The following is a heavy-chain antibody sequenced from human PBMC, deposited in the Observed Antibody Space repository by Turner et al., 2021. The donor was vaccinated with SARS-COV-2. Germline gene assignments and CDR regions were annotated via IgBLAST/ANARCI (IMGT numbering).Heavy chain of an antibody. CDR1: GGSISSSSYY. D-gene: IGHD4-4*01. CDR2: VYYRGNT. V-gene: IGHV4-39*01. CDR3: ARVKSTVTTYYYYYMDV. J-gene: IGHJ6*03. Sequence: QLQLQESGPGLVKPSEDLSLTCSVSGGSISSSSYYWGWIRQPPGKGPEWIGSVYYRGNTYYNPSLESRVTISVDTSNNQFSLKLNSVTAADTAVYYCARVKSTVTTYYYYYMDVWGKGTTVTVSS.